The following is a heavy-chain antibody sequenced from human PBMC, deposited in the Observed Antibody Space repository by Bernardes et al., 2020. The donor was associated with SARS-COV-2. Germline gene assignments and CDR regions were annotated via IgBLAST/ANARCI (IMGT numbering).Heavy chain of an antibody. CDR1: GLTVSNDD. J-gene: IGHJ6*03. CDR2: IYSGGTT. CDR3: SRGQRNLHYMDV. Sequence: GGSLRLSCAASGLTVSNDDMTWVRQAPGKGLEWVSVIYSGGTTYYADSVKGRFTISRDNSQSTVSLQMNSLRPEDTAVYYCSRGQRNLHYMDVWGKGTTVNV. V-gene: IGHV3-66*02.